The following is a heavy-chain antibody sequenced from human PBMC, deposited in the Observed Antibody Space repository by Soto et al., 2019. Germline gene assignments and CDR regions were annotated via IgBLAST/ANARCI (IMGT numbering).Heavy chain of an antibody. CDR3: AKETAYYYDSSGYYNYFDY. CDR1: GFTFDDYT. J-gene: IGHJ4*02. V-gene: IGHV3-9*01. D-gene: IGHD3-22*01. CDR2: ISWNSGSI. Sequence: PGGSLRLSCAASGFTFDDYTMHGVRQAPGKGLEWVSGISWNSGSIGYADSVKGRFTISRDNAKNSLYLQMNSLRAEDTALYYCAKETAYYYDSSGYYNYFDYWGQRTLI.